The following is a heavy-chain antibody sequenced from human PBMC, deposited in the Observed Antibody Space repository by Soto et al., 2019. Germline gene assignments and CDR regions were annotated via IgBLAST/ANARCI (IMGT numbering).Heavy chain of an antibody. Sequence: GGSLRLSCAASGFTFDDYAMHWVRQAPGKGLEWVSGISWNSGSIGYADSVKGRFTISRDNAKNSLYLQMNSLRAEDTALYYCAKALGQWLPWAAFDIWGQGTMVTVSS. CDR1: GFTFDDYA. J-gene: IGHJ3*02. D-gene: IGHD6-19*01. CDR3: AKALGQWLPWAAFDI. CDR2: ISWNSGSI. V-gene: IGHV3-9*01.